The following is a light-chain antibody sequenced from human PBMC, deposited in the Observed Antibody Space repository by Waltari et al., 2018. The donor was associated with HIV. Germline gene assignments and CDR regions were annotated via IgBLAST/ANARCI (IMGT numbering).Light chain of an antibody. CDR3: HAWDSTTVV. Sequence: SYELTQPSSVSVSPGQTASITCSGNKLGDNYASWYQQKTGQSPVLVIYRDKKRPSGIPERFSGSNSGNTATLTISGTQGVDEADYDSHAWDSTTVVFGGGTTLTVL. J-gene: IGLJ2*01. CDR2: RDK. V-gene: IGLV3-1*01. CDR1: KLGDNY.